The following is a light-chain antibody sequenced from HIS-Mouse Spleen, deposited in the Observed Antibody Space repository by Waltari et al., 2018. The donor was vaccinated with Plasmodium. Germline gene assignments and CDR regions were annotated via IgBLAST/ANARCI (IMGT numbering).Light chain of an antibody. Sequence: DLQMTQSPSSLSASVGDRVTITCRASQSISSYLNWYPQKPGKAPKLLIYAASSLQSGVPSRFSGSGSETDFTLTISSLQPEDFATYYCQQSYSTPPYTFGQGTKLEIK. CDR2: AAS. CDR3: QQSYSTPPYT. CDR1: QSISSY. J-gene: IGKJ2*01. V-gene: IGKV1-39*01.